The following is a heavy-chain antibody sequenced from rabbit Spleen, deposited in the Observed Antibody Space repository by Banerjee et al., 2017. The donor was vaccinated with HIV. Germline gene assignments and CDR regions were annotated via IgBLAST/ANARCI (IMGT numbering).Heavy chain of an antibody. J-gene: IGHJ6*01. V-gene: IGHV1S45*01. CDR3: AKTWQVGGDSMGL. D-gene: IGHD3-1*01. Sequence: QEQLEESGGDLVKPEGSLTLTCTASGFSFSSSYWICWVRQAPGKGLEWIACIYGGSSGSTYYASWAKGRFTISKTSSTTVTLQMTSLTAADTATYFCAKTWQVGGDSMGLWGPGTLVTVS. CDR2: IYGGSSGST. CDR1: GFSFSSSYW.